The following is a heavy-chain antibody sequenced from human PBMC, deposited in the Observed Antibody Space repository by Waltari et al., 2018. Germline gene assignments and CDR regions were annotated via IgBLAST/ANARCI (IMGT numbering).Heavy chain of an antibody. D-gene: IGHD3-3*01. CDR3: ARITIFGVVFDY. CDR1: GGSISSGGYY. Sequence: VQLQESGPGLVKPSQTQSLTCTVSGGSISSGGYYWSWIRQHPGKGLEWIGYIYYSGSTYYNPSLKSRVTISVDTSKNQFSLKLSSVTAADTAVYYCARITIFGVVFDYWGQGTLVTVSS. CDR2: IYYSGST. V-gene: IGHV4-31*03. J-gene: IGHJ4*02.